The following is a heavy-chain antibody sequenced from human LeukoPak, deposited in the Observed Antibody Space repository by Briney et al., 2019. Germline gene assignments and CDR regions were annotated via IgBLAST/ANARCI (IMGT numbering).Heavy chain of an antibody. J-gene: IGHJ5*02. D-gene: IGHD3-22*01. V-gene: IGHV3-30*02. Sequence: GGSLRLSCAASGFTFSSYGMHWVSQAPGKGLEWVAFIRYDGSNKYYADSVKGRFNISRDNSKNTLYLQMNSLRAEDTAVYYCAKLLYYYDSSGFPWGQGTLVTVSS. CDR3: AKLLYYYDSSGFP. CDR2: IRYDGSNK. CDR1: GFTFSSYG.